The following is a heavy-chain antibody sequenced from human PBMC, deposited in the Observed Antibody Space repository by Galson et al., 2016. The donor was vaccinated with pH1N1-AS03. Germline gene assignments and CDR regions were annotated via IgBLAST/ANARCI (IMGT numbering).Heavy chain of an antibody. J-gene: IGHJ2*01. V-gene: IGHV4-39*01. CDR1: GVSIGSSSHH. Sequence: SETLSLTCTVSGVSIGSSSHHWGWIRQPPGKGLEWIGNIYYTGSTYYNPSLKSRVTVSIDTSKNQFSLKVRSVTAADTAVYYCARLVVLTALRDALYFDLWGRGTLVTVSS. CDR3: ARLVVLTALRDALYFDL. CDR2: IYYTGST. D-gene: IGHD2-21*02.